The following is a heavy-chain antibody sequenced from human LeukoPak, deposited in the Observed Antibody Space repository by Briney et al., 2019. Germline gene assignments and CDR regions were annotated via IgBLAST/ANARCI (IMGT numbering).Heavy chain of an antibody. CDR1: GGSISSSSYY. CDR3: ARVGDYGDYVNWFDP. D-gene: IGHD4-17*01. V-gene: IGHV4-39*01. CDR2: IYYSGST. J-gene: IGHJ5*02. Sequence: QSSETLSLTCTVSGGSISSSSYYWGWIRQPPGKGLEWIGSIYYSGSTYYNPSLKSRVTISVDTSKNQFSLKLSSVTAADTAIYYCARVGDYGDYVNWFDPWGPGTLVTVSS.